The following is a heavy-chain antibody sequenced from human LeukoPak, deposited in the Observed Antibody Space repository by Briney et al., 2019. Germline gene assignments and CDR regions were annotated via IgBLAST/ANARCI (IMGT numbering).Heavy chain of an antibody. Sequence: SETLSLTCAVYGGSFSGYYWSWIRQPPGKGLEWIGEINHSGSTNYNPSLKSRVTISVDTSKNQFSLKLSSVTAADTAVYYCARGVAVYCSSTSCYMDWFDPWGQGTLVTVSS. CDR2: INHSGST. V-gene: IGHV4-34*01. CDR1: GGSFSGYY. D-gene: IGHD2-2*02. CDR3: ARGVAVYCSSTSCYMDWFDP. J-gene: IGHJ5*02.